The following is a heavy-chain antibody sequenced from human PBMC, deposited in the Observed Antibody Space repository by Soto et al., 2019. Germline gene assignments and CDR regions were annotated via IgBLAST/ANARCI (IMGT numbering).Heavy chain of an antibody. CDR2: IKSDGSGT. V-gene: IGHV3-74*01. J-gene: IGHJ4*02. D-gene: IGHD3-22*01. CDR1: GFPFSSYW. CDR3: ARGDGDRYDGNGYLGRH. Sequence: EVQLVESGGGLVQPGESLTLSCAASGFPFSSYWMHWVRQAPGKGLVWVSRIKSDGSGTYYADSVQDRFTISRDNARNTRYMQMNSQRVEDTAVYFCARGDGDRYDGNGYLGRHWGKGTLVTVSS.